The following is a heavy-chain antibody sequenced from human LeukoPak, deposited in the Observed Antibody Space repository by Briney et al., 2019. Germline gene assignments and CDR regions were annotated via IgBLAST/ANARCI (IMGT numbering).Heavy chain of an antibody. CDR1: GFTFSSYA. CDR2: ISYDGSNK. J-gene: IGHJ4*02. CDR3: ARVLRYFDWLSPGAN. Sequence: GGSLRLSCAASGFTFSSYAMHWVRQAPGKGLEWVAVISYDGSNKYYADSVKGRFTISRDNSKNTLYLQMNSLRAEDTAVYYCARVLRYFDWLSPGANWGQATLVTVSS. V-gene: IGHV3-30-3*01. D-gene: IGHD3-9*01.